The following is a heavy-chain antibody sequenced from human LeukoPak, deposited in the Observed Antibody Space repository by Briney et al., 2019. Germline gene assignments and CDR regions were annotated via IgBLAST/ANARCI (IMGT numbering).Heavy chain of an antibody. CDR1: GYTFTGYY. V-gene: IGHV1-2*02. CDR3: AKKGWLQFRFDY. CDR2: INPNSGGT. J-gene: IGHJ4*02. Sequence: ASVKVSCKASGYTFTGYYMHWVRQAPGQGLEWMGWINPNSGGTNYAQKFQGRVTMTRDTSISTAYMGLSRLRSDDTAVYYCAKKGWLQFRFDYWGQGTLVTVSS. D-gene: IGHD5-24*01.